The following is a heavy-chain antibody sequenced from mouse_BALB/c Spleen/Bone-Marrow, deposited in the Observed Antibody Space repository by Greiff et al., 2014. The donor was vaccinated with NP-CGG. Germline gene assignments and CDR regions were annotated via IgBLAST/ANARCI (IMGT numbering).Heavy chain of an antibody. D-gene: IGHD2-3*01. Sequence: DVKLQESGGGLVQPGGSMKLSCVASGFTFSNYWMNWVRQSPEKGLEWVAEIRLKSNNYATHYAESVKGRFTISRDDSKSSVYLQMNNLRAEDTGIYYCTRDDGYFDYWGQGTTLTVSS. CDR1: GFTFSNYW. CDR3: TRDDGYFDY. V-gene: IGHV6-6*02. J-gene: IGHJ2*01. CDR2: IRLKSNNYAT.